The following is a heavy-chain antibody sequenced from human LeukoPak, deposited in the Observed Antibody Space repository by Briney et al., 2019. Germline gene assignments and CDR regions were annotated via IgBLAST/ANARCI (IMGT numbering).Heavy chain of an antibody. D-gene: IGHD2-21*01. Sequence: GGSLRLSCSASGFIFSHYYMTWIRQAPGKGLEWISMISSSGSTIYYADSVKGRFTISRDNAKNSLSLQMNGLRAEDTALYYCARVLVVGYYFDYWSQGTLVTVSS. CDR1: GFIFSHYY. J-gene: IGHJ4*02. CDR2: ISSSGSTI. CDR3: ARVLVVGYYFDY. V-gene: IGHV3-11*04.